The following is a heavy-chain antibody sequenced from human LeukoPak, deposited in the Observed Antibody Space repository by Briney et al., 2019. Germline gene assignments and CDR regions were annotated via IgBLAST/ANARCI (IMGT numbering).Heavy chain of an antibody. Sequence: PGGSLRLSCAASGFTFSSYSMNWVRQAPGKGLEWVSSISSSSYIYYADSVKGRFTISRDNAKNSLYLQMNSLRAEDTAVYYCATTTRSTGDAFDIWGQGTMVTVSS. CDR3: ATTTRSTGDAFDI. J-gene: IGHJ3*02. CDR2: ISSSSYI. D-gene: IGHD2-2*01. V-gene: IGHV3-21*01. CDR1: GFTFSSYS.